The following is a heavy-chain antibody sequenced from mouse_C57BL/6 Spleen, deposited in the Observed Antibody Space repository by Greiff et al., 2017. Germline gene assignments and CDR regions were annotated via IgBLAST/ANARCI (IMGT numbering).Heavy chain of an antibody. V-gene: IGHV14-4*01. Sequence: VQLKESGAELVRPGASVKLSCTASGFNIKDDYMHWVKQRPEQGLEWIGWIDPENGDTEYASKFQGKATITADTSSNTAYLQLSSLTSEDAAVYYCATGSSGYGAWVAYWGQGTLVTVSA. CDR3: ATGSSGYGAWVAY. CDR1: GFNIKDDY. D-gene: IGHD3-2*02. J-gene: IGHJ3*01. CDR2: IDPENGDT.